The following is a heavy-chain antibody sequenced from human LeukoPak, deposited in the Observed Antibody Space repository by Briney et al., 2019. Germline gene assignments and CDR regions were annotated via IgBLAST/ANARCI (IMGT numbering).Heavy chain of an antibody. CDR2: FDPEDGET. D-gene: IGHD6-19*01. CDR3: ATKPGYSSGWEVYFDY. V-gene: IGHV1-24*01. Sequence: ASVKVSCKVSGYTLTELSMHWVRQAPGKGLEWMGGFDPEDGETIYAQKFQGRVTMTEDTSTDTAYMELSSLRSEDTAVYYCATKPGYSSGWEVYFDYWGQGTLVTVSS. J-gene: IGHJ4*02. CDR1: GYTLTELS.